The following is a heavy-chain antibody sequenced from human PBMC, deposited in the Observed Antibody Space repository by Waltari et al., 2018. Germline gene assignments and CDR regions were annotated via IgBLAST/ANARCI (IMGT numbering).Heavy chain of an antibody. V-gene: IGHV4-39*01. CDR1: GGAISSSSYY. CDR3: ARLDRGAFDI. J-gene: IGHJ3*02. D-gene: IGHD3-10*01. CDR2: IYYSGST. Sequence: QLQMQESGPGLVKPSETLSLTCTVSGGAISSSSYYWGWIRQPPGKGLEWIGSIYYSGSTYYNPSLKSRVTISVDTSKNQFSLKLSSVTAADTAVYYCARLDRGAFDIWGQGTMVTVSS.